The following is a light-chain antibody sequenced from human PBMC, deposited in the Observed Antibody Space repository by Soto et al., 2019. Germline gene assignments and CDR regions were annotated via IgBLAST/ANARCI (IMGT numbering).Light chain of an antibody. CDR1: QSISSY. CDR3: QQSYSTPPWT. V-gene: IGKV1-39*01. J-gene: IGKJ1*01. CDR2: AAS. Sequence: DIQMTQSPSSLSASVGDRVTITCRASQSISSYLNWYQQKQGKAPKLLIYAASSLQSEVPSRFSGSGSVTDFTLTISSLQPEDFATYYCQQSYSTPPWTFGQANKVEIK.